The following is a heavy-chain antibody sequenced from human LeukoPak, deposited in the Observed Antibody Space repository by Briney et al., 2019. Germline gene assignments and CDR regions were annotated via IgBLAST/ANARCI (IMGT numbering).Heavy chain of an antibody. CDR2: INPSGGST. CDR3: ARVADLRAPPNTFDI. CDR1: GYTFTSYY. Sequence: GASVKVSCKASGYTFTSYYMHWVRQAPGRGLEWMGIINPSGGSTSYAQKFQGRVAMTRDTSTSTVYMELSSLRSEDTAVYYSARVADLRAPPNTFDIWGQGTMVTVSS. V-gene: IGHV1-46*03. J-gene: IGHJ3*02. D-gene: IGHD2-8*01.